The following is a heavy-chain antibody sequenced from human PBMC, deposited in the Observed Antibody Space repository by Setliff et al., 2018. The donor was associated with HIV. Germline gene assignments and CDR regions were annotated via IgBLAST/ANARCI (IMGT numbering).Heavy chain of an antibody. Sequence: PSETLSLTCTVSGGSISSSTDYWTWIRQPPGKGLEWIGYIYNSASTSYNPSLKSRVTISVDTSKNQFSLKLSSVTAADTAVYYCASVARSGYYFQLDYWGQGTLVTVSS. CDR1: GGSISSSTDY. D-gene: IGHD3-22*01. J-gene: IGHJ4*02. V-gene: IGHV4-61*01. CDR2: IYNSAST. CDR3: ASVARSGYYFQLDY.